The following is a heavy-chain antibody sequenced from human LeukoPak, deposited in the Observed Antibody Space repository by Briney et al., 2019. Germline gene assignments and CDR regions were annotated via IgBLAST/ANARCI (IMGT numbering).Heavy chain of an antibody. CDR1: GGSFSGYY. V-gene: IGHV4-34*01. Sequence: KTSETLSLTCAVYGGSFSGYYRSWIRQPPGKGLEWIGEINHSGSTNYNPSLKSRVTISVDTSKNQFSLKLSSVTAADTAVYYCARLRYWRWFDPWGQGTLVTVSS. CDR3: ARLRYWRWFDP. D-gene: IGHD1-14*01. CDR2: INHSGST. J-gene: IGHJ5*02.